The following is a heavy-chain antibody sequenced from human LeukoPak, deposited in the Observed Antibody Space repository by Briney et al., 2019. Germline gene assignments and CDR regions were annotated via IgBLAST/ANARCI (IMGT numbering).Heavy chain of an antibody. J-gene: IGHJ4*02. CDR2: ILYDGSKK. CDR1: GFTFSSYA. V-gene: IGHV3-30*04. Sequence: PGGSLRLSCAASGFTFSSYAMHWVRQAPGKGLEWVALILYDGSKKYYADSVKGRFTISRDNSKNTLYLQMNNLRAGDTALYYCARGPPMYSYGSSDYHYDYFNYWGQGILVTVSS. CDR3: ARGPPMYSYGSSDYHYDYFNY. D-gene: IGHD3-22*01.